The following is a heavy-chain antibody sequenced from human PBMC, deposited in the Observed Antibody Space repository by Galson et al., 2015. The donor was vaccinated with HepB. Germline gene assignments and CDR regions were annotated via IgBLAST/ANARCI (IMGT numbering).Heavy chain of an antibody. Sequence: SLRLSCAASGFTVNRHFMSWVRQAPGKGLEWVSIIYSSGRTYYADSVKGRFTISRDNSKSTLYLQMNSLRAEDTAIYYCARESDNTGSYPGDYWGQGTLVTVSS. CDR1: GFTVNRHF. CDR2: IYSSGRT. CDR3: ARESDNTGSYPGDY. V-gene: IGHV3-66*01. J-gene: IGHJ4*02. D-gene: IGHD3-16*02.